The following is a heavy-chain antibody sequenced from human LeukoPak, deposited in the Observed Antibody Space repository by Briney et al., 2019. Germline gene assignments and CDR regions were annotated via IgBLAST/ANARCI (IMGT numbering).Heavy chain of an antibody. CDR3: ARGIVGALDAFDI. CDR2: ISSSGRTI. V-gene: IGHV3-48*03. Sequence: GGSLRLSCAASGFTFSSYEMNWVRQAPGKGLEWVSYISSSGRTIYYADSVKGRFTISRDNAKNSMYLQLNSLRAEDTAVYYCARGIVGALDAFDIWGQGTMVTVSS. D-gene: IGHD1-26*01. J-gene: IGHJ3*02. CDR1: GFTFSSYE.